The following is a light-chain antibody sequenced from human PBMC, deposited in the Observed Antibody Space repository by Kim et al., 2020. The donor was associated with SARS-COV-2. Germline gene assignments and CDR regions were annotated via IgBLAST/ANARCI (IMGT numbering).Light chain of an antibody. J-gene: IGKJ4*01. CDR2: AAS. CDR3: QKYDSAPLT. CDR1: QGIRKH. Sequence: DIQMTQSPSSLSASVGDRVTITCRASQGIRKHLAWYQQKPGKLPNLLIYAASTLQSGVPSRFSGSGSGTDFTLTISSLQPEDVATYYCQKYDSAPLTFGGGTKVEI. V-gene: IGKV1-27*01.